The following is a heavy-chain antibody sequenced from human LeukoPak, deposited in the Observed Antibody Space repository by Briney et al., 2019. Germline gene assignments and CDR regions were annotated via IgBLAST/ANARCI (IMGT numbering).Heavy chain of an antibody. J-gene: IGHJ4*02. CDR1: GGSISSTSHY. Sequence: SETVPLTCTVSGGSISSTSHYWVWIRRPPGKGLEWIGTIYYRGTTYYNPSLKSRATISVDTSKNQFSLRLSSVTAADTAVYYCARRGGTSDFDYWGQGTLVTVSS. V-gene: IGHV4-39*01. D-gene: IGHD1-26*01. CDR3: ARRGGTSDFDY. CDR2: IYYRGTT.